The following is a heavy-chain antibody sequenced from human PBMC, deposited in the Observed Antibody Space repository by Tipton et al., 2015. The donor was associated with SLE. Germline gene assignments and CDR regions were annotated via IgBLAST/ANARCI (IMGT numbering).Heavy chain of an antibody. Sequence: LSLTCTVSGGSISSYYWSWIRQPPGKGLEWIGYIYYSGSTNYNPSLKSRVTISVDTSKNQFSLKLSSVTAADTAVYYCARDPSTRVDSSGYPDYYYGMDVWGQGTTVTVSS. CDR1: GGSISSYY. D-gene: IGHD3-22*01. CDR3: ARDPSTRVDSSGYPDYYYGMDV. CDR2: IYYSGST. J-gene: IGHJ6*02. V-gene: IGHV4-59*01.